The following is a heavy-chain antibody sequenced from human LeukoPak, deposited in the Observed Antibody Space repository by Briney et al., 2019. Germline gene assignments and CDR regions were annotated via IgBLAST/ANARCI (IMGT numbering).Heavy chain of an antibody. V-gene: IGHV3-53*01. CDR1: EFTFISTY. CDR3: ARGKPVTGTPDYYSYGMDV. D-gene: IGHD1-20*01. CDR2: MYSVGNT. J-gene: IGHJ6*02. Sequence: GSLSLSCAVSEFTFISTYMSGVRQAPGKGLEWVSLMYSVGNTYYADSVKGRFTISGDNSKNTLYLQMNSLRAEDTALYYCARGKPVTGTPDYYSYGMDVWGQGTMVTVSS.